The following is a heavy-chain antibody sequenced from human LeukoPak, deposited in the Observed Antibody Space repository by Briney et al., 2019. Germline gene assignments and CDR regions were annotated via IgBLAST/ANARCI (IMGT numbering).Heavy chain of an antibody. J-gene: IGHJ3*02. D-gene: IGHD5/OR15-5a*01. V-gene: IGHV4-4*02. Sequence: GSLRLSCVAGGFTFSDRYMSWIRQSPGKGLEWIGNTYHSDYTNYNPSLKGRATISVDKSKNQLSLKVISVTAADTAVYYCARDSKSTADAFDIWGQGTMVTVSS. CDR2: TYHSDYT. CDR3: ARDSKSTADAFDI. CDR1: GFTFSDRY.